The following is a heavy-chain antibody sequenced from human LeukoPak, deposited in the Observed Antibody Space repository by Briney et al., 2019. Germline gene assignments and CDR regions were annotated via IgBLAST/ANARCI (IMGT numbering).Heavy chain of an antibody. V-gene: IGHV4-4*07. CDR3: ARDVGDYDFWSGYYTA. CDR2: IYTSGST. D-gene: IGHD3-3*01. J-gene: IGHJ5*02. Sequence: SETLSLTCTVSGGSISSYYWSWIRQPAGKGLEWIGRIYTSGSTNYNPPLKSRVTMSVDTSKNQFSLKLSSVTAADTAVYYCARDVGDYDFWSGYYTAWGQGTLVTVSS. CDR1: GGSISSYY.